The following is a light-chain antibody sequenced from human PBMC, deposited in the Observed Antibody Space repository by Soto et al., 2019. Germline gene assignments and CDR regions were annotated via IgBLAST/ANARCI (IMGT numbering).Light chain of an antibody. J-gene: IGLJ3*02. V-gene: IGLV2-11*01. Sequence: QSALTQPRSVSGSPGQSVTISCTGTSSDVGGYNYVSWYQQHPGKAPKLLIYAVNMRPSGVPDRFSGSKSGNTASLTISGLQGEVGGVYSCCSYEGIYPGVLGGGPKLTVL. CDR1: SSDVGGYNY. CDR3: CSYEGIYPGV. CDR2: AVN.